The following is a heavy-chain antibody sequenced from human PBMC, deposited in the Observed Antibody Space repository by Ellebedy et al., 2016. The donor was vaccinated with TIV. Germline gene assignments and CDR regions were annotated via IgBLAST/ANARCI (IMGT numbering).Heavy chain of an antibody. CDR2: ITESGGNT. CDR3: ARDLDKSSGWYGGAAY. D-gene: IGHD6-19*01. V-gene: IGHV3-23*01. J-gene: IGHJ4*02. CDR1: GLTFSSHA. Sequence: GESLKISCAASGLTFSSHAMSWVRQAPGKGLEWVSSITESGGNTYYADSVKGRFTVSRDNSMTTVYLEMNSLRAEDTALYYWARDLDKSSGWYGGAAYWGQGTQVTVSS.